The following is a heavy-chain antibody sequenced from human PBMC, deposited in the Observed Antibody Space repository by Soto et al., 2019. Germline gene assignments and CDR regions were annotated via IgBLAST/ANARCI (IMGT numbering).Heavy chain of an antibody. V-gene: IGHV4-31*03. J-gene: IGHJ4*02. D-gene: IGHD3-22*01. CDR1: GGSISSGGYY. CDR2: IYYSGST. CDR3: ARGGGDMIEGFDY. Sequence: QVQLQESGPGLVKPSQTLSLTCTVSGGSISSGGYYWNWIRQHPGKGLEWIGYIYYSGSTYYNPSLKSRVTISVDTSKNQFSLKLSSVTAADTAVYYCARGGGDMIEGFDYWGQGTLVTVSS.